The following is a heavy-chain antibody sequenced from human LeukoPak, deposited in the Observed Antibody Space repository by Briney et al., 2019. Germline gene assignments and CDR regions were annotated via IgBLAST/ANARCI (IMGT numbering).Heavy chain of an antibody. CDR3: ARDMSSSGEDY. CDR2: INSDGTTT. CDR1: GFTLSTYW. D-gene: IGHD6-6*01. J-gene: IGHJ4*02. V-gene: IGHV3-74*01. Sequence: GGSLRLSCAASGFTLSTYWMHWVRQAPGKGLVWVSRINSDGTTTTYADSVKGRFTISRDNAKNTLYLQMNSLRAEDTAVYYCARDMSSSGEDYWGQGTLVTVSS.